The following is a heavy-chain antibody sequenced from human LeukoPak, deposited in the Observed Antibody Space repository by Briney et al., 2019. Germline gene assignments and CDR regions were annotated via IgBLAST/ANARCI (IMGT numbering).Heavy chain of an antibody. D-gene: IGHD2-2*01. J-gene: IGHJ6*03. V-gene: IGHV3-30*18. CDR3: AKDHQRFTYYYYYYMDV. CDR1: GFTFSSYG. CDR2: ISYDGSNK. Sequence: GGSLRLSCAASGFTFSSYGVHWVRQAPGKGLEWVAVISYDGSNKYYADSVKGRFTISRDNSKNTLYLQMNSLRAEDTAVYYCAKDHQRFTYYYYYYMDVWGKGTTVTVSS.